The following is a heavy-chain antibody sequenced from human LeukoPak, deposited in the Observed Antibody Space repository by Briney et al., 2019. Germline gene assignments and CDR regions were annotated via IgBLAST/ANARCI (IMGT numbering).Heavy chain of an antibody. Sequence: GGSLRLSCAASGFTFSSYAMSWVRQAPGKGLEWVSAISGSGGSTYYADSVKGRLTISRDNSKNTLYLQMNSLRAEDTAVYYCAKAGITIFGVVTDGDYFDYWGQGTLVTVSS. V-gene: IGHV3-23*01. CDR1: GFTFSSYA. CDR3: AKAGITIFGVVTDGDYFDY. D-gene: IGHD3-3*01. J-gene: IGHJ4*02. CDR2: ISGSGGST.